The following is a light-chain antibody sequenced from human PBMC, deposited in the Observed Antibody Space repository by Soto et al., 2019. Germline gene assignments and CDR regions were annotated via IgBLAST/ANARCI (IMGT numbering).Light chain of an antibody. CDR3: QQYGSSPYT. V-gene: IGKV3-20*01. Sequence: EIVLTQSPGTLSLSPGERATLSCRASQSVSSSSLAWYQQKPGQAPRLLIYGASSRATGIPDRFSGSGSGSDFTLTISRLEPEDFAVFYCQQYGSSPYTFGQGTKLAIK. CDR1: QSVSSSS. CDR2: GAS. J-gene: IGKJ2*01.